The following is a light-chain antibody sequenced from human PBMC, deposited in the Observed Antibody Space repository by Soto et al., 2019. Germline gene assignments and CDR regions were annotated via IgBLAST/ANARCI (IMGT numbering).Light chain of an antibody. J-gene: IGLJ2*01. CDR2: DVS. CDR3: SSYTSSSTSAV. Sequence: QSVLTQPGSVSGSPGQSITISCTGTSSDVGGYNYVSWYQQHPGKAPKLMIYDVSNRPSGVSNRFSGSKSGNTASLTISGLQAEDEADYYCSSYTSSSTSAVFGGGTKLTVL. CDR1: SSDVGGYNY. V-gene: IGLV2-14*01.